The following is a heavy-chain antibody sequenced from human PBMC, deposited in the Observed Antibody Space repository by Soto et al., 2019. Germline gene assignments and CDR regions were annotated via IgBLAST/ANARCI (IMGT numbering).Heavy chain of an antibody. CDR2: ISGSGGST. J-gene: IGHJ5*02. Sequence: GGSLRLSCAASGFTFSSYAMSWVRQAPGKGLEWVSAISGSGGSTYYADSVKGRFTISRDNSKNTLYLQMNSLRAEDTAVYYCANIGRFLEWSSVGPWFDPWGQGTLVTVSS. V-gene: IGHV3-23*01. CDR1: GFTFSSYA. D-gene: IGHD3-3*01. CDR3: ANIGRFLEWSSVGPWFDP.